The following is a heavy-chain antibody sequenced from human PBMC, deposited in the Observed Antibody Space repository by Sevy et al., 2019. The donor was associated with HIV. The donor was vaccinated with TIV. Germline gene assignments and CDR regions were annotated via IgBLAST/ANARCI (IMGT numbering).Heavy chain of an antibody. J-gene: IGHJ4*02. D-gene: IGHD4-17*01. CDR3: ARDLVLYYGLDY. CDR2: IKQDGSEK. CDR1: GLTFSSYW. V-gene: IGHV3-7*03. Sequence: GGSLRLSCAASGLTFSSYWMSWVRQAPGKGLEWVANIKQDGSEKYYVDSVKGRFTISRDNAKNSLYLQMNSLRAEDTAVYYCARDLVLYYGLDYWGQGTLVTVSS.